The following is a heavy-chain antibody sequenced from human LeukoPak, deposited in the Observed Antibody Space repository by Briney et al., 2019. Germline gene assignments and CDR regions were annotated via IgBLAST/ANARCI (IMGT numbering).Heavy chain of an antibody. CDR1: GFTFSSYS. V-gene: IGHV3-21*01. Sequence: GGSLRLSCAASGFTFSSYSMNWVRQAPGKGLEWVSSISSSSSYIYYADSVKGRFTISRDNAKNSLYLQMNSLRAEDTAVYYCASSRYDSSGYYGIIAYWGQGTLVTVSS. CDR2: ISSSSSYI. D-gene: IGHD3-22*01. J-gene: IGHJ4*02. CDR3: ASSRYDSSGYYGIIAY.